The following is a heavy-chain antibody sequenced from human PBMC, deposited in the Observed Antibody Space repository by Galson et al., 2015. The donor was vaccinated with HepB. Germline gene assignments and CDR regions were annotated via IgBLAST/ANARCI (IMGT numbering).Heavy chain of an antibody. CDR1: GFTFGDYA. J-gene: IGHJ3*02. CDR2: IRSKAYGGTT. Sequence: SLRLSCAASGFTFGDYAMSWFRQAPGKGLEWVGFIRSKAYGGTTEYAASVKGRFTISRDDSKSIAYLQMNSLKTEDTAVYYCTRVAAAGPYAFDIWGQGTMVTVSS. V-gene: IGHV3-49*03. D-gene: IGHD6-13*01. CDR3: TRVAAAGPYAFDI.